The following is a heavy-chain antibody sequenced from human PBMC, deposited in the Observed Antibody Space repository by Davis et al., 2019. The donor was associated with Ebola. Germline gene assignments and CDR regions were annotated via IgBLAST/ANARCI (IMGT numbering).Heavy chain of an antibody. CDR1: GFTFSSYW. J-gene: IGHJ4*02. CDR3: SPSRYYYET. Sequence: GESLKISRAASGFTFSSYWLTWFRQSPGKGLEWVANINEDGRQKNYVDSVKGRFTISRDNANDSGYLEMTSLRVEDTALYYCSPSRYYYETWGQGTLVTVS. V-gene: IGHV3-7*01. CDR2: INEDGRQK. D-gene: IGHD5-24*01.